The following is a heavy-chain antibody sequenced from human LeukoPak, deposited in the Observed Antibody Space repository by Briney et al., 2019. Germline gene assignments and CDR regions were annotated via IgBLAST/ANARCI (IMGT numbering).Heavy chain of an antibody. CDR2: ISGSGSST. Sequence: GGSLRLSCAASGFTFSSYAVSWVRQAPGKGLEWVSAISGSGSSTYYADSVKGRFTISRDNSKNTLYLQMNSLRAEDTAVYYCAKDDPLYGDYYGYWGQGTLVTVSS. J-gene: IGHJ4*02. D-gene: IGHD4-17*01. CDR3: AKDDPLYGDYYGY. V-gene: IGHV3-23*01. CDR1: GFTFSSYA.